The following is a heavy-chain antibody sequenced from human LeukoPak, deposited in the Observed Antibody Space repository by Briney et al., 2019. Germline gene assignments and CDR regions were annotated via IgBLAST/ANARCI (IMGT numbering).Heavy chain of an antibody. Sequence: ASVKVSCKASGYTFTSYGISWVRQAPGQGLEWMGWISAYNGNTNYAQKLQGRVTMTTDTSTSTAYMELRSLRSDDTAVYYCARDVLSYYYDSSGLYYFDYWGQGTLVTVSS. D-gene: IGHD3-22*01. CDR1: GYTFTSYG. V-gene: IGHV1-18*01. CDR2: ISAYNGNT. CDR3: ARDVLSYYYDSSGLYYFDY. J-gene: IGHJ4*02.